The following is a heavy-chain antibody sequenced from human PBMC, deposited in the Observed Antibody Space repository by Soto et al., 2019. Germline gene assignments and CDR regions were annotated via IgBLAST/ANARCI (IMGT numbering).Heavy chain of an antibody. Sequence: GGSLRLSCTASGFTFGDYAMSWFRQAPGKGLEWVGFIRSKAYGGTTEYAASVKGRFTISRDDSKSIAYLQMKSLKTEDTAVYYCTRAHCSGGSCYSWFDPWGQGTLVTVSS. D-gene: IGHD2-15*01. CDR3: TRAHCSGGSCYSWFDP. CDR1: GFTFGDYA. J-gene: IGHJ5*02. CDR2: IRSKAYGGTT. V-gene: IGHV3-49*03.